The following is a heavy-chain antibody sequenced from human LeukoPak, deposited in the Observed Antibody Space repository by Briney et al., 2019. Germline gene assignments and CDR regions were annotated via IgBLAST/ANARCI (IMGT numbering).Heavy chain of an antibody. D-gene: IGHD3-16*01. CDR2: ISTDGRT. J-gene: IGHJ4*02. CDR1: GFTVSDNY. CDR3: ARSIYNYIWGSFDY. V-gene: IGHV3-53*01. Sequence: QTGGSLRLSCAASGFTVSDNYMIWVRQTPGKGLEWVSLISTDGRTYHADSLKGRFTISRDDSQNTLFFQMNSLRYEDTGIYYCARSIYNYIWGSFDYWGQGTLVTVSS.